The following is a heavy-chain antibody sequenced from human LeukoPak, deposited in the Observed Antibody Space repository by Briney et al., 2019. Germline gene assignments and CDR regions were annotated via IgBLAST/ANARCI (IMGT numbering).Heavy chain of an antibody. CDR1: GYTFTSYG. CDR2: ISAYNGNT. V-gene: IGHV1-18*01. J-gene: IGHJ6*03. D-gene: IGHD6-6*01. Sequence: ASVKVSCKASGYTFTSYGISWVRQAPGQGLEWMGWISAYNGNTNYAQKLQGRVTMTTDTSTSTAYMELRSLRSDDTAVYYCARVVEYSSSSVLRSYYYYYMDVWGKGTTVTVSS. CDR3: ARVVEYSSSSVLRSYYYYYMDV.